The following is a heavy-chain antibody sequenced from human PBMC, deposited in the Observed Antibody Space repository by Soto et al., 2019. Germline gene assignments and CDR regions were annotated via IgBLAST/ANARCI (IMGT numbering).Heavy chain of an antibody. D-gene: IGHD1-1*01. J-gene: IGHJ3*02. CDR3: ARRPLNWNAAFDI. Sequence: PSETLSLTCTVSGGSISSSSYYWGWIRQPPGKGLEWIGSIYYSGSTYYNPSLKSRVTISVDTSKNQFSLKLSSVTAADTAVYYCARRPLNWNAAFDIWGQGTMVTVSS. CDR2: IYYSGST. V-gene: IGHV4-39*01. CDR1: GGSISSSSYY.